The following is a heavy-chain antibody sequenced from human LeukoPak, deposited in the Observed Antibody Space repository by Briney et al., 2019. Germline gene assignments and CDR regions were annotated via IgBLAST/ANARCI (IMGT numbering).Heavy chain of an antibody. CDR3: ARDLDY. Sequence: GGSLRLSCAASGFTFTSFYMSWVRQAPGKGLEWVANIKPDGSETYYVGSLKGRFTISRDNAENSLYLQMNSLRADDTAVYYCARDLDYWGRGTLVTVSS. CDR2: IKPDGSET. V-gene: IGHV3-7*04. CDR1: GFTFTSFY. J-gene: IGHJ4*02.